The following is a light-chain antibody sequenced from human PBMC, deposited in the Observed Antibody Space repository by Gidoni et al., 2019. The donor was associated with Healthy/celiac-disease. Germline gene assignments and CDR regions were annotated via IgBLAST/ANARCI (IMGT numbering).Light chain of an antibody. Sequence: SYALPQPPSLSVPPGQTASITCSGDKLGDKYACWYQQKPGQSPVLVIYQDSKRPSGIPERFSGSNSGNTATLTISGTQAMDEADYYCQAWDSSTVVFGGGTKLTVL. CDR3: QAWDSSTVV. J-gene: IGLJ2*01. CDR2: QDS. V-gene: IGLV3-1*01. CDR1: KLGDKY.